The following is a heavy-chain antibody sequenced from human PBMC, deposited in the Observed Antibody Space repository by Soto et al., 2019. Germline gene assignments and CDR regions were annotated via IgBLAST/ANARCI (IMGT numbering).Heavy chain of an antibody. CDR2: IYYSGST. J-gene: IGHJ5*02. D-gene: IGHD3-22*01. V-gene: IGHV4-59*01. CDR3: AREQDYYDSSGYYLDDYIWFDP. Sequence: PSETLSLTCTVSGGSISSYYWSWIRQPPGKGLEWIGYIYYSGSTNYNPSLKSRVTISVDTSKNQFSLKLSSVTAADTAVYYCAREQDYYDSSGYYLDDYIWFDPWGQGTLVTVSS. CDR1: GGSISSYY.